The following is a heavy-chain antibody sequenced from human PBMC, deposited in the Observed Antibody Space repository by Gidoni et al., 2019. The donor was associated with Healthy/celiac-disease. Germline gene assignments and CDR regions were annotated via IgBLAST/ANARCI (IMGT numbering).Heavy chain of an antibody. J-gene: IGHJ6*02. Sequence: QVTLKESGPVLVKPTETLTLTCTVSGFSLSNARLGVSWIRQPPGKALEWLAHIFSNDEKSYSTSLKSRLTISKDTSKSQVVLTMTNMDPVDTATYYCARMEEWFGEYYYYYGMDVWGQGTTVTVSS. D-gene: IGHD3-10*01. V-gene: IGHV2-26*01. CDR2: IFSNDEK. CDR1: GFSLSNARLG. CDR3: ARMEEWFGEYYYYYGMDV.